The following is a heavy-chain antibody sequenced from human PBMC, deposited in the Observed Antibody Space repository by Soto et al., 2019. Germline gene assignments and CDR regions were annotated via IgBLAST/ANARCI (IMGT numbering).Heavy chain of an antibody. CDR1: GGSISSFY. CDR3: ARVGGGEKADCYYYGMDV. D-gene: IGHD1-26*01. CDR2: IYYSGST. J-gene: IGHJ6*02. V-gene: IGHV4-59*01. Sequence: PSETLSLTCTVSGGSISSFYWSWIRQPPGKGLEWIGYIYYSGSTNYNPSLKSRVTISVDTSKNQFSLKLSSVTAADTAVYYGARVGGGEKADCYYYGMDVWGQGTRVTV.